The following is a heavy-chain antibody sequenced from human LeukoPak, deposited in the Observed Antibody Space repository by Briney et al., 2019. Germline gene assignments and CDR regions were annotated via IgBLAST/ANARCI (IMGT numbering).Heavy chain of an antibody. CDR1: GYTFSDYH. D-gene: IGHD3-22*01. CDR3: ARQEDSSGYYYYY. CDR2: ISPNSGDT. Sequence: ASVKVSCKASGYTFSDYHIHWVRQAPGQGLEWMGRISPNSGDTNYAQKFQGRVTMTRDTSTSTVSMELSSLRSEDTAVYFCARQEDSSGYYYYYWGQGTLVTVSS. V-gene: IGHV1-2*06. J-gene: IGHJ4*02.